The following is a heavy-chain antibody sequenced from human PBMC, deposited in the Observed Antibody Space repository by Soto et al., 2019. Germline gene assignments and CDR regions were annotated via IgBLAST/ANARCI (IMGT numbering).Heavy chain of an antibody. CDR2: VIPLFDTA. CDR1: GGIFTNNA. Sequence: QVQVVQSGAEVKKPGSSVKVSCKVSGGIFTNNAISWVRQAPGQGLEWLGGVIPLFDTAYYAQIFRCRLKISADGATTTAYMELSGLTSADTAVYFCATGGHNDGYNFYHGMDVWGQGTTVTV. D-gene: IGHD5-18*01. J-gene: IGHJ6*02. CDR3: ATGGHNDGYNFYHGMDV. V-gene: IGHV1-69*01.